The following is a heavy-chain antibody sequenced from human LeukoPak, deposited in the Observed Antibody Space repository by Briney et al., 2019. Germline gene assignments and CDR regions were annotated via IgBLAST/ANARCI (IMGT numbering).Heavy chain of an antibody. CDR2: IYSGGTT. D-gene: IGHD2-2*01. CDR1: GPTVSSNY. CDR3: ANSPFCSPTSCYGFDY. J-gene: IGHJ4*02. V-gene: IGHV3-66*01. Sequence: GGSLRLSCAASGPTVSSNYMSWVRQAPGKGLEWVSVIYSGGTTYYTDSVKGRFTISRDNSKNTLYLQIDSLTAEDTAVYYCANSPFCSPTSCYGFDYWGQGTLVTVSS.